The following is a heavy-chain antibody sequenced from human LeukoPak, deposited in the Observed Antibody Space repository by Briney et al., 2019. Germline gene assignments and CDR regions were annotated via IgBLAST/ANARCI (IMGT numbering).Heavy chain of an antibody. Sequence: SETLSLTCTVSGYSISSGYYWGWIRQPPGKGLEWIGYIYYSGSTNYNPSLKSRVTISVDTSKNQFSLKLSSVTAADTAVYYCARSLRGYYGSGSYYNGAFDIWGQGTMVTVSS. CDR3: ARSLRGYYGSGSYYNGAFDI. V-gene: IGHV4-61*01. D-gene: IGHD3-10*01. J-gene: IGHJ3*02. CDR1: GYSISSGYY. CDR2: IYYSGST.